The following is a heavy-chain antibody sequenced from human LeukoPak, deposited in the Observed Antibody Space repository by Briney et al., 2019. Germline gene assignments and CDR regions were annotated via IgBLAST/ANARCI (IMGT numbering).Heavy chain of an antibody. Sequence: SETLSLTCTVSGGSISSYYWSWIRQPPGKGLEWIGYIYYSGSTNYNPSLKSRVTISVDTSKNQFSLKLSSVTAAGTAVYYCARERDGRYYDSSGSHFFNWFDPWGQGTLVTVSS. D-gene: IGHD3-22*01. J-gene: IGHJ5*02. CDR3: ARERDGRYYDSSGSHFFNWFDP. V-gene: IGHV4-59*12. CDR1: GGSISSYY. CDR2: IYYSGST.